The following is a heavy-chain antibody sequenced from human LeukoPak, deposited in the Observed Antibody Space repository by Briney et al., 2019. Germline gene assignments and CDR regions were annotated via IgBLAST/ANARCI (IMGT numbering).Heavy chain of an antibody. CDR2: ISGSDPGT. CDR3: AKGSGYYYMDV. CDR1: RFSFSTYA. D-gene: IGHD3-10*01. J-gene: IGHJ6*03. Sequence: GGSLRLSCAASRFSFSTYAMSWVRQAPGKRLEWVSAISGSDPGTYYADSVKGRFTISRDHSKNTLYLQMNSLRADDTAVYYCAKGSGYYYMDVWGKGTTVTVSS. V-gene: IGHV3-23*01.